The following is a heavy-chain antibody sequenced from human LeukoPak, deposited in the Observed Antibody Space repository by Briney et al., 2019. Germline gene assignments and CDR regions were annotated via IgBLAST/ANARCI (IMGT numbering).Heavy chain of an antibody. CDR2: INHSGST. V-gene: IGHV4-34*01. CDR1: GFTFSSYA. J-gene: IGHJ4*02. Sequence: PGGSLRLSCAASGFTFSSYAMSWIRQPPGKGLEWIGEINHSGSTNYNPSLKSRVTISVDTSKNQFSLKLSSVTAADTAVYYCARGPVFDYWGQGTLVTVSS. CDR3: ARGPVFDY.